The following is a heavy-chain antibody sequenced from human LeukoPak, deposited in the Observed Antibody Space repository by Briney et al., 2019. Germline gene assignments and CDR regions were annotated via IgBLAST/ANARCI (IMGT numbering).Heavy chain of an antibody. CDR3: VRDSGDGDCEPLDS. CDR2: ISYDGSNK. Sequence: GRSLRLSCAASGFTFSSYAMHWVRQAPGKGLEWVAVISYDGSNKYYADSVKGRFTISRDNSKNTLYLQMNSLRAEDTAVYYCVRDSGDGDCEPLDSWGQGTLVTVSS. D-gene: IGHD2-21*02. V-gene: IGHV3-30*04. J-gene: IGHJ4*02. CDR1: GFTFSSYA.